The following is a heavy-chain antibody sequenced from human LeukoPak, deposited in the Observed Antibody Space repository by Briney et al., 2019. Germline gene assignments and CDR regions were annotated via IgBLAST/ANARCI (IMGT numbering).Heavy chain of an antibody. J-gene: IGHJ6*03. Sequence: GSSVKVSCKASGGTFSSYAISWVRQAPGQGLEWMGGIIPIFGTANYAQKFQGRVTITADESTSTAYMELSSLRSEDTAVYYCARDGYCSSTSCSTYYYYYYMDVWGKGTTVTVSS. D-gene: IGHD2-2*01. CDR2: IIPIFGTA. V-gene: IGHV1-69*01. CDR1: GGTFSSYA. CDR3: ARDGYCSSTSCSTYYYYYYMDV.